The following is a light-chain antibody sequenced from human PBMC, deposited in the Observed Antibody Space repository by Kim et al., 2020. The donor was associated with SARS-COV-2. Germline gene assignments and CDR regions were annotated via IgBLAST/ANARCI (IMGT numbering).Light chain of an antibody. CDR1: RSVSSN. CDR3: QQYNSWPRT. J-gene: IGKJ1*01. CDR2: GAS. V-gene: IGKV3-15*01. Sequence: EIVMTQSPATLSVSPGKRATLSCRASRSVSSNLAWYQQKPGQAHRLLIYGASTRATGFPARFSGSGSGTEFTLTISSLQSEDFAVYYCQQYNSWPRTFGQGTKVDIK.